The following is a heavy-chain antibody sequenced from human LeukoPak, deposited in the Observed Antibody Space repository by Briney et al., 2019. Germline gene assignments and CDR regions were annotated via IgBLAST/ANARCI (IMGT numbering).Heavy chain of an antibody. CDR2: IIGDSSVS. CDR3: AKAYSISLYSDAFHI. V-gene: IGHV3-23*01. J-gene: IGHJ3*02. Sequence: GGSLRVSCAGSGYTLRLSATSGVPLAPRRGLEWVSVIIGDSSVSRPAESVKGRFNFSRDNSKNSLYLQLNGLRVEDMAIYCCAKAYSISLYSDAFHIWGQGTMV. CDR1: GYTLRLSA. D-gene: IGHD5-12*01.